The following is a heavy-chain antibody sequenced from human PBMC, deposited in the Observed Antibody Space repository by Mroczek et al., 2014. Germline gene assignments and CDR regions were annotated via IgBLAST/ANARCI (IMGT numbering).Heavy chain of an antibody. D-gene: IGHD3-10*01. V-gene: IGHV1-8*01. CDR1: GYIFSSYD. J-gene: IGHJ5*02. CDR3: ARGSGPTSRGWFDP. Sequence: QVQLVQSGAEVKKPGASVKVSCKASGYIFSSYDINWVRQATGQGLEWMGWLNPNSGNTGYAQKFQGRVTMTRNTSITTAYMELISLRSEDTAVYYCARGSGPTSRGWFDPGAREPWSPSPQ. CDR2: LNPNSGNT.